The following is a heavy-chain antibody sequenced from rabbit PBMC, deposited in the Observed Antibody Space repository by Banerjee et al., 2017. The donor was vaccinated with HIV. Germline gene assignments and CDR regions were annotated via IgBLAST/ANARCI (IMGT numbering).Heavy chain of an antibody. CDR3: ARGHAGSSWGLDL. D-gene: IGHD4-2*01. J-gene: IGHJ3*01. CDR1: TFSFSNKYV. CDR2: INTSSGNT. Sequence: QSLEESGGDLVKPGASLTLTCTASTFSFSNKYVMCWVRQAPGKGLEWIACINTSSGNTVYATWAKGRFTISRTSSTTVALQMTSLTAADTATYFCARGHAGSSWGLDLWGQGTLVTVS. V-gene: IGHV1S40*01.